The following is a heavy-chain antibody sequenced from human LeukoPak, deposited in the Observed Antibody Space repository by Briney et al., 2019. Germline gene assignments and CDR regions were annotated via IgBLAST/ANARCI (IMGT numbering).Heavy chain of an antibody. Sequence: PGGALRLSCAASGFTFSSYSMNWVRQAPGKGLEWVSYISSSSSTIYYADSVKGRFTISRDNAKNSLYLQMNSLRAENTAVYYCARDGHTMDVWGKGTTVTISS. CDR2: ISSSSSTI. J-gene: IGHJ6*03. CDR3: ARDGHTMDV. V-gene: IGHV3-48*01. CDR1: GFTFSSYS.